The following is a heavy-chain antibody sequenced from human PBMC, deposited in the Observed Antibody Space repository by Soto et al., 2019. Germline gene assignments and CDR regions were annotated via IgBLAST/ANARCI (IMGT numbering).Heavy chain of an antibody. V-gene: IGHV3-49*04. D-gene: IGHD6-13*01. CDR1: GFTFGDYA. CDR3: TRASSWYSYYYYGMDV. Sequence: GGSLRLSCTASGFTFGDYAMSWVRQAPGKGLEWVGFIRSKAYGGTTEYAASVKGRFTISRDDSKSIAYLQMNSLKTEDTAVYYCTRASSWYSYYYYGMDVWGQGTTVTV. CDR2: IRSKAYGGTT. J-gene: IGHJ6*02.